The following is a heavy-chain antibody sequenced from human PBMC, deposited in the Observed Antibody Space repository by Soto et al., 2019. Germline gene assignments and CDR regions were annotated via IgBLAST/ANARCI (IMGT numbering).Heavy chain of an antibody. D-gene: IGHD3-22*01. Sequence: QVQLVESGGGVVQPGRSLRLSCADSGFTFSSYGMHWVRQAPGKGLEWVAVISYDGSNKYYADSVKGRFTISRDNSKNTLYLQMNCLRAEDTAVYYCAKDKSYDSSGPFDYWGQGTLVTVSS. CDR3: AKDKSYDSSGPFDY. CDR2: ISYDGSNK. CDR1: GFTFSSYG. J-gene: IGHJ4*02. V-gene: IGHV3-30*18.